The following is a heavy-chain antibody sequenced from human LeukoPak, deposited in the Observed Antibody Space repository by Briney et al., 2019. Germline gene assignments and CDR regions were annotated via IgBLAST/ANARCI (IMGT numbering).Heavy chain of an antibody. Sequence: PGGSLRLSCAASGFTFSSYAMHWVRQAPGKGLEWVSVIYSGGSTYYADSVKGRFTISRDNSKNTLYLQMNSLRAEDTAVYYCAREVNYGDYEAFDIWGQGTMVTVSS. J-gene: IGHJ3*02. CDR1: GFTFSSYA. CDR2: IYSGGST. CDR3: AREVNYGDYEAFDI. D-gene: IGHD4-17*01. V-gene: IGHV3-66*01.